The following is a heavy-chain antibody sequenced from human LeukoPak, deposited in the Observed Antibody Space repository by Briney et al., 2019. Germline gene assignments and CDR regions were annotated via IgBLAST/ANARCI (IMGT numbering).Heavy chain of an antibody. V-gene: IGHV4-31*03. Sequence: SETLSLTCTVSGGSISGGGYYWSWVRQHPGKGLEWIGYIYYSGSTYYNPSLKSRVTISVDTSKNQFSLKLSSVTAADTAVYYCARVPTGIQLWPRGFDPWGQGTLVTVSS. CDR2: IYYSGST. CDR1: GGSISGGGYY. CDR3: ARVPTGIQLWPRGFDP. J-gene: IGHJ5*02. D-gene: IGHD5-18*01.